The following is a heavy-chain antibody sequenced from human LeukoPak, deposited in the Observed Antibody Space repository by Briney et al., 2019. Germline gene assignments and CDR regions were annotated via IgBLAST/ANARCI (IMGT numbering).Heavy chain of an antibody. CDR3: ARETPYCSSTSCYKGFDP. CDR2: IWYDGSNK. V-gene: IGHV3-33*01. J-gene: IGHJ5*02. D-gene: IGHD2-2*02. Sequence: GRSLRLSCAASGFTFSSYGMNWVRQAPGKGLEWVAVIWYDGSNKYYADSVKGRFTISRDNSKNTLYLQMNSLRAEDTAVYYCARETPYCSSTSCYKGFDPWGQGTLVTVSS. CDR1: GFTFSSYG.